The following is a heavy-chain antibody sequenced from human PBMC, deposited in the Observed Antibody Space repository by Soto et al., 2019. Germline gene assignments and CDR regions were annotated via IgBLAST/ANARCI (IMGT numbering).Heavy chain of an antibody. CDR2: IVVGSGNT. V-gene: IGHV1-58*01. CDR3: AALGRYSGYDLK. J-gene: IGHJ4*02. Sequence: SVKVSCKASGFSFTSSALQWVRQARGQRLEWIGWIVVGSGNTNYAQKFQERVTITRDMSTSTAYMELSSLRSEDTAVYYCAALGRYSGYDLKWGQGTLVTVSS. CDR1: GFSFTSSA. D-gene: IGHD5-12*01.